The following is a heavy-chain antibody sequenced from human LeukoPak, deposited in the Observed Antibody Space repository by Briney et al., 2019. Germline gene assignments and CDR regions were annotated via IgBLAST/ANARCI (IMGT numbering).Heavy chain of an antibody. CDR3: AREGGSYGGDFDY. CDR2: IFYNGST. Sequence: SETLSLTCTVSGGTISSYYWSWIRQPPGRGLEWIGYIFYNGSTHYNPSLKSRVTISLDTSKNQFSLKLASVTAADTAVYYCAREGGSYGGDFDYWGQGTLVTVSS. CDR1: GGTISSYY. J-gene: IGHJ4*02. D-gene: IGHD1-26*01. V-gene: IGHV4-59*01.